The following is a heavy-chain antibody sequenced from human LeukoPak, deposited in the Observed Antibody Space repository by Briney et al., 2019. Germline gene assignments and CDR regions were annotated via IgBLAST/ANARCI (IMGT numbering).Heavy chain of an antibody. CDR1: GYSISSGFY. D-gene: IGHD1-26*01. J-gene: IGHJ4*02. Sequence: SETLSLTCTVSGYSISSGFYWGWIRQSPGKGLEWIGTIHHSGTTNYNPSLKSRVTMSVDTSKNQFSLKVSSVTAADTAVYYCAREITAGSYYFDYWGQGTLVTVSS. V-gene: IGHV4-38-2*02. CDR3: AREITAGSYYFDY. CDR2: IHHSGTT.